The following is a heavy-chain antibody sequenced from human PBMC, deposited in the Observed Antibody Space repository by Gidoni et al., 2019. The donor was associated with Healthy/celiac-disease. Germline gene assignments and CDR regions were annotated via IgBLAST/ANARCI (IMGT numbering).Heavy chain of an antibody. Sequence: EVQLVESGGGLVQPGGSLRPPGAAAGFTFSRYDMHWVRQATGKGLEWVSAIGTAGDTYYPGSVKGRFTISRENAKNSLYLQMNSLRAEDTAVYYCARGDSSSWYDYWGQGTLVTVSS. CDR2: IGTAGDT. J-gene: IGHJ4*02. CDR3: ARGDSSSWYDY. V-gene: IGHV3-13*01. CDR1: GFTFSRYD. D-gene: IGHD6-13*01.